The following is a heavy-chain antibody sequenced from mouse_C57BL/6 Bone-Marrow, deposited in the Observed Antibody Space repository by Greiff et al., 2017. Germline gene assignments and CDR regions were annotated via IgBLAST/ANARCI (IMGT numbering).Heavy chain of an antibody. CDR3: ARVGELLRDYFDY. J-gene: IGHJ2*01. V-gene: IGHV1-54*01. Sequence: QVHVKQPGAELVRPGTSVKVSCKASGYAFTNYLIEWVKQRPGQGLEWIGVINPGSGGTNYNEKFKGKATLTADKSSSTAYMQLSSLTSEDSAVYCCARVGELLRDYFDYWGQGTTLTVSS. CDR1: GYAFTNYL. D-gene: IGHD1-1*01. CDR2: INPGSGGT.